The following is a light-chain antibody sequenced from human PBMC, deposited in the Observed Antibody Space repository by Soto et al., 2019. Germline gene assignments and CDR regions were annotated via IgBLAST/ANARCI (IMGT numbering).Light chain of an antibody. CDR3: SSYTSSSTL. J-gene: IGLJ2*01. V-gene: IGLV2-14*01. Sequence: QSALTQPASVSGSPGQSITISCTGTSSDVGGYNYVSWYQQHPGKAPTPMIYEVSNRPSGVSNRFSGSKSGNTASLTISGLQAEDESDYYCSSYTSSSTLFGGGTKLTVL. CDR2: EVS. CDR1: SSDVGGYNY.